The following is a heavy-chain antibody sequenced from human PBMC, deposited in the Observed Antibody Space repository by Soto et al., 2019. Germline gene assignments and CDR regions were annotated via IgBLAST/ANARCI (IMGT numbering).Heavy chain of an antibody. V-gene: IGHV4-59*01. CDR3: ARESYYGSGATVVAY. CDR2: IYYTGNT. Sequence: SETLSLTCTVSGGSISTYSWNWIRQPPGKGLEWIGYIYYTGNTNYNPSLKSRVTMSVDMSKNQFSLKVNSVTAADTAVYYCARESYYGSGATVVAYWGQGTLVTVSS. CDR1: GGSISTYS. J-gene: IGHJ4*02. D-gene: IGHD3-10*01.